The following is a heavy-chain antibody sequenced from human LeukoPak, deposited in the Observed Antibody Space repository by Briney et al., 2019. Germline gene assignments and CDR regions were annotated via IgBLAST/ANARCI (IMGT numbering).Heavy chain of an antibody. CDR2: ITGSHGPT. Sequence: GGSLRLSCAASGFTFSSFAMTWVRQAPGNGLEWVPSITGSHGPTYNTHSVKGRFTISRDNSQNTLYLQMNSLRAEDTAVYYCTKDPNGDYVGAFDPWGQGTLVTVSS. J-gene: IGHJ5*02. V-gene: IGHV3-23*01. CDR3: TKDPNGDYVGAFDP. D-gene: IGHD4-17*01. CDR1: GFTFSSFA.